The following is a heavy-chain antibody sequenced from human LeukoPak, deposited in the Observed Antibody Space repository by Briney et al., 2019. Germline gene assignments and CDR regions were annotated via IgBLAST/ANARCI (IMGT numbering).Heavy chain of an antibody. D-gene: IGHD2-15*01. CDR2: INPNSGGT. CDR3: ARAQSGCSGGSCYFDY. V-gene: IGHV1-2*02. CDR1: GYTFTGYY. J-gene: IGHJ4*02. Sequence: ASVKVSCKASGYTFTGYYMHWVRQAPGQGLEWMGWINPNSGGTNYAQKFQGRVTMTGDTSISTAYMELSRLRSDDTAVYYCARAQSGCSGGSCYFDYWGQGTLVTVSS.